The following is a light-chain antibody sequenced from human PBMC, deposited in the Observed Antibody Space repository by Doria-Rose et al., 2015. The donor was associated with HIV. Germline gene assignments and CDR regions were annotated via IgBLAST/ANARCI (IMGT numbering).Light chain of an antibody. CDR1: QSVSANY. CDR3: HQYASSRT. J-gene: IGKJ1*01. CDR2: GAS. Sequence: TQSPGTLSLSPGERATLSCRASQSVSANYLAWYQQRPGQSPRLLIYGASSRATDIPDRFSGSWSGTDFALTISRLEPEDFAVYYCHQYASSRTFGQGTKVEI. V-gene: IGKV3-20*01.